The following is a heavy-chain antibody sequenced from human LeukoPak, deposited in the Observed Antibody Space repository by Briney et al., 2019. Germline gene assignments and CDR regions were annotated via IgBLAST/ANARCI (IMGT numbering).Heavy chain of an antibody. CDR1: GFTVSSNY. V-gene: IGHV3-66*01. J-gene: IGHJ6*02. Sequence: QPGGSLRLSCAASGFTVSSNYMNWVRQAPGKGLEWVSLIYSDGSTYYADSVKGRFTISRDNSKNTLYLQMNSLRAEDTAVYYCARDYILMGGSGMDVWGQGTTVTVSS. CDR2: IYSDGST. CDR3: ARDYILMGGSGMDV. D-gene: IGHD3-16*01.